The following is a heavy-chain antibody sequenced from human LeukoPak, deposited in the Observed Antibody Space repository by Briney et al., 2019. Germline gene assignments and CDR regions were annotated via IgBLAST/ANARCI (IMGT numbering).Heavy chain of an antibody. V-gene: IGHV3-30*03. CDR3: ARDRYSSSWYPSYYYYYGMDV. Sequence: PGRSLRLSCAASGFTFSNYGMHWVRQAPGKGLEWVALISYDGSNKYYADSVKGRFTISRDNSKNTLYLQMNSLRAEDTAVYYCARDRYSSSWYPSYYYYYGMDVWGQGTTVTVSS. CDR1: GFTFSNYG. J-gene: IGHJ6*02. CDR2: ISYDGSNK. D-gene: IGHD6-13*01.